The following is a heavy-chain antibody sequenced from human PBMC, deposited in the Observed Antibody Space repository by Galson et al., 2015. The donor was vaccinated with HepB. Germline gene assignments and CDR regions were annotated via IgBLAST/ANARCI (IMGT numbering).Heavy chain of an antibody. CDR1: GYTLTELS. J-gene: IGHJ6*03. CDR2: FDPEDGET. Sequence: SVKVSCKVSGYTLTELSMHWVRQAPGKGLEWMGGFDPEDGETIYAQKFQGRVTMTEDTSTDTAYMELSSLRSEDTAVYYCATLFPAAPERYYYYYMDVWGKGTTVTVSS. CDR3: ATLFPAAPERYYYYYMDV. V-gene: IGHV1-24*01. D-gene: IGHD2-2*01.